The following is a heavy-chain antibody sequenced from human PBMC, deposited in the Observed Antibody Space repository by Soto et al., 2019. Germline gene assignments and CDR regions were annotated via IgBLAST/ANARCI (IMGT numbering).Heavy chain of an antibody. CDR2: IYYTGIT. CDR3: ASDPRRLPY. Sequence: QVQLQESGPGLVRPSETLSLTCTVSGGSITSTYWSWIRQPPGRGLESIGYIYYTGITNYNPSLKSRVTISLDTSKNQLTLALTSVTAADTAMYFCASDPRRLPYWGQGILVAVSS. V-gene: IGHV4-59*12. D-gene: IGHD1-1*01. CDR1: GGSITSTY. J-gene: IGHJ4*02.